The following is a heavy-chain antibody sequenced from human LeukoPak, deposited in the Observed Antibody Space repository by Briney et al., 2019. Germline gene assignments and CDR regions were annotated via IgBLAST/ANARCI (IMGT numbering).Heavy chain of an antibody. D-gene: IGHD1-26*01. V-gene: IGHV3-74*01. CDR2: INSDGSST. J-gene: IGHJ5*02. Sequence: GGSLRLSCAASGFTFSSYWMHWVRQAPGKGLVWVSRINSDGSSTSYADSVRGRFTISRDNAKNTLYLQMNSLRAEDTAVYYCAREVSRAFRFDPWGQGTLVTVSS. CDR1: GFTFSSYW. CDR3: AREVSRAFRFDP.